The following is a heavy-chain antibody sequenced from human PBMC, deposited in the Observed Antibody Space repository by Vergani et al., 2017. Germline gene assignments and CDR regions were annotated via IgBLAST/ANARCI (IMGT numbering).Heavy chain of an antibody. J-gene: IGHJ6*02. V-gene: IGHV3-21*01. Sequence: EVQLVESGGGLVKPGGSLRLSCAASGFPFSSYSMNWVRQAPGKGLEWVSSISSSSSYIYYADSVKGRFTISRDNAKNSLYLQMNSLRAEDTAVYYCARTGEWMRSNNGPPDYVFALDVWGQGTTVIVSS. CDR1: GFPFSSYS. D-gene: IGHD3-10*01. CDR2: ISSSSSYI. CDR3: ARTGEWMRSNNGPPDYVFALDV.